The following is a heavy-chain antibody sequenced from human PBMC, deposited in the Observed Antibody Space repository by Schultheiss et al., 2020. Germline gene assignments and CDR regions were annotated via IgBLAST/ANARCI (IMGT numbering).Heavy chain of an antibody. CDR3: ARDGAYYYGSGSYGSYFDY. CDR1: GFTFSSYA. V-gene: IGHV3-23*01. Sequence: GESLKISCAASGFTFSSYAMSWVRQAPGKGLEWVSAISGSGGSTYYADSVKGRFTISRDNAKNSLYLQMNSLRAEDTAVYYCARDGAYYYGSGSYGSYFDYWGQGTLVTVSS. D-gene: IGHD3-10*01. CDR2: ISGSGGST. J-gene: IGHJ4*02.